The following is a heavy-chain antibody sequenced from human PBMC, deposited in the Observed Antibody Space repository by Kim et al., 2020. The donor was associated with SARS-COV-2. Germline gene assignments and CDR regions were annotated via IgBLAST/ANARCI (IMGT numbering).Heavy chain of an antibody. Sequence: SETLSLTCTVSGGSISSYYWSWIRQPPGKGLEWIGYIYYSGSTNYNPSLKSRVTISVDTSKNQFSLKLSSVTAADTAVYYCARHCVSNDIGYSSSWYKVFGHGLSYYFDYWGQGTLVTVSS. D-gene: IGHD6-13*01. V-gene: IGHV4-59*08. CDR1: GGSISSYY. CDR2: IYYSGST. CDR3: ARHCVSNDIGYSSSWYKVFGHGLSYYFDY. J-gene: IGHJ4*02.